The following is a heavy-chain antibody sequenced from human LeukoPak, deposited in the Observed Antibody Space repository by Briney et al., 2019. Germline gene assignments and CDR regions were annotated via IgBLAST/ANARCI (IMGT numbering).Heavy chain of an antibody. J-gene: IGHJ4*02. CDR2: INHSGST. CDR3: AREGHAYYDFWSGYYPAGYYFDY. V-gene: IGHV4-34*01. CDR1: GGSHSGYY. Sequence: SETLSLTCAVYGGSHSGYYWSLIRQPPGKGLEWIGEINHSGSTNYNPSLKSRVTISVDTSKNQFSLKLSSVTAADTAVYYCAREGHAYYDFWSGYYPAGYYFDYWGQGTLVTVSS. D-gene: IGHD3-3*01.